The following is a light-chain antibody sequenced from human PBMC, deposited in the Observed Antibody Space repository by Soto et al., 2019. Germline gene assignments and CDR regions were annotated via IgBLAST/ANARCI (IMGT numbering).Light chain of an antibody. CDR2: GAS. J-gene: IGKJ2*01. Sequence: EIVMTQSPATLSVSPGESATLSCRASQSVSTNLAWYQQRPGQAPSLVIYGASARATGVPARFSGGGSGTEFTLTISSLQSEYFAVYYCQHYNNWPFTVGQGTKQEIK. V-gene: IGKV3-15*01. CDR3: QHYNNWPFT. CDR1: QSVSTN.